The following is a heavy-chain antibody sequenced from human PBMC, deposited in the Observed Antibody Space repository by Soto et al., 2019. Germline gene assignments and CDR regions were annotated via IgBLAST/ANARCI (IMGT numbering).Heavy chain of an antibody. CDR3: ARGCCTGDRCYGGFDP. J-gene: IGHJ5*02. CDR2: IYETGST. Sequence: QVQLQESGSGLVKPSQTLSLTCAVSGGSINSGGYPWSWIRQPPGKGLEWIGYIYETGSTYYNPSLKSRVTISIDRSKNQFSLNLSSVTAADTAVYYCARGCCTGDRCYGGFDPWGQGKLVTVSS. CDR1: GGSINSGGYP. D-gene: IGHD2-15*01. V-gene: IGHV4-30-2*01.